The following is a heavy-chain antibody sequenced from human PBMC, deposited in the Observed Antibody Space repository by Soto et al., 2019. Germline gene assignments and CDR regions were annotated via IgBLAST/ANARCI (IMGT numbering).Heavy chain of an antibody. D-gene: IGHD3-3*01. J-gene: IGHJ4*02. CDR2: ISAYNGNT. CDR1: GYTFTNFG. CDR3: ARKDITIFGVIISPVDY. V-gene: IGHV1-18*01. Sequence: QVQLVHSGEEMRKPGASVKVSCKASGYTFTNFGISWVRQAPGHGLEWMGWISAYNGNTNYAQKLRGRLIMTTDTSTITAYMELRSLRSDDTAVYYCARKDITIFGVIISPVDYWSQGTLVTVSS.